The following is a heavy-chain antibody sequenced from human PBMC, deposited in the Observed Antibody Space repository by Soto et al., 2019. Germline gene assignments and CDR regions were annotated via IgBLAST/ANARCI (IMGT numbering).Heavy chain of an antibody. Sequence: QVQLVQSGAEVKKPGASVKVSCKVSGYTLTELSMHWVRQAPGKGLEWMGGFDPEDGETSYAQKFQGRVTMTEDTSTDTAYMELSSLRSEDTAVYYCATHGDWNYPAGSAYGMDVWGQGTTVTVSS. J-gene: IGHJ6*02. CDR3: ATHGDWNYPAGSAYGMDV. V-gene: IGHV1-24*01. D-gene: IGHD1-7*01. CDR2: FDPEDGET. CDR1: GYTLTELS.